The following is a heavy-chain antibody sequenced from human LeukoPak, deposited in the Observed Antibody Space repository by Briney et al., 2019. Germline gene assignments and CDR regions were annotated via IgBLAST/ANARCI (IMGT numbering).Heavy chain of an antibody. D-gene: IGHD3-10*01. CDR1: GGSISSDY. CDR2: IYNSGNN. J-gene: IGHJ4*02. Sequence: SGTLSLTCTVSGGSISSDYWQWIRQPPGKGLEWVGYIYNSGNNHYNSSLKSRVTISIDTSKNQFSLKLASVTAADTAVYYCATRGYWGQGTLVAVSS. V-gene: IGHV4-59*08. CDR3: ATRGY.